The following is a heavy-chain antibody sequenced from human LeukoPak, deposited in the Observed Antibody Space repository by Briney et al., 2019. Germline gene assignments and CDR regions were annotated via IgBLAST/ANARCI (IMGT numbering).Heavy chain of an antibody. CDR1: GASVSSHY. CDR3: ARYRRDNTYFLDF. J-gene: IGHJ4*02. V-gene: IGHV4-59*02. Sequence: SSETLSLTCSVSGASVSSHYWTWLRQPPGKGLEWIGYVYHTGTTNYNPSLESRVTISMDTSRNQFSLKLTSVTTADTAIYFCARYRRDNTYFLDFWGQGTLVTVSS. D-gene: IGHD2/OR15-2a*01. CDR2: VYHTGTT.